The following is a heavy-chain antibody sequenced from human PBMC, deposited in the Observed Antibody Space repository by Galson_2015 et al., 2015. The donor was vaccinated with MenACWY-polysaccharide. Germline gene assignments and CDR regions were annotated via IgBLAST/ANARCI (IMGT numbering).Heavy chain of an antibody. CDR3: ATGGYGSGYYLPID. D-gene: IGHD3-3*01. Sequence: SLRLSCAASGFTFSTHGMHWVRQAPGRGLEWVAVVSFDGSNKYYGDSVRGRFTISRDNAKNSLFLQMNSLRAEDTAVYYCATGGYGSGYYLPIDWGQGTLVTVSS. CDR1: GFTFSTHG. CDR2: VSFDGSNK. V-gene: IGHV3-30*03. J-gene: IGHJ4*02.